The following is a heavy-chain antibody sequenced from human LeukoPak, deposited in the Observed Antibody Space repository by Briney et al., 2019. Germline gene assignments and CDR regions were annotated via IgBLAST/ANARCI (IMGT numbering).Heavy chain of an antibody. D-gene: IGHD2-15*01. Sequence: SETLSLTCAVYGVSFSGYYWSWIRQPPGKGLEWLGEINHSGSTNYNPSLKSRVTISVDTSKNQFSLKLSSVTAADTAVYYCASSNCSGGSCYSGYWGQGTLVTVSS. CDR3: ASSNCSGGSCYSGY. CDR1: GVSFSGYY. CDR2: INHSGST. J-gene: IGHJ4*02. V-gene: IGHV4-34*01.